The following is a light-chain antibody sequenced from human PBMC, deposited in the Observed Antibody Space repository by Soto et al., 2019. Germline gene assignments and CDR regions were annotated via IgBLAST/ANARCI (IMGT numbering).Light chain of an antibody. J-gene: IGKJ2*01. CDR2: DAS. CDR3: QQYGSSLYT. V-gene: IGKV3-20*01. CDR1: QSVSTN. Sequence: EIVLTQSPATLSLSPGERATLSCRASQSVSTNLAWYQQKPGQAPRLLIYDASNRATGIPDRFSGSGSGTDFTLTISRLEPEDFAVYYCQQYGSSLYTFGQGTKLEIK.